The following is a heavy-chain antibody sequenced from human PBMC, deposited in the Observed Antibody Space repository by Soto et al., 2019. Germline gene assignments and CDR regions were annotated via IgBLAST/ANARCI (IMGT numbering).Heavy chain of an antibody. Sequence: QVQLQEPGPGLVKPSETLSLTCSVSGGSISSYYWSWIRQPAGKGLEWIGRIQGSGNTNYNPSLKRRVTMSGDTSKHQFSLKLSSVTAADTALYYCARSGGSFNFDYWGQGTLVTVSS. CDR2: IQGSGNT. CDR3: ARSGGSFNFDY. J-gene: IGHJ4*02. CDR1: GGSISSYY. V-gene: IGHV4-4*07. D-gene: IGHD1-26*01.